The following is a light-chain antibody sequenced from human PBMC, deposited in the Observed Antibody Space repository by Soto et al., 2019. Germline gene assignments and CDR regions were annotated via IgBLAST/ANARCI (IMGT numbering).Light chain of an antibody. CDR2: GAS. J-gene: IGKJ2*02. V-gene: IGKV3D-20*02. CDR3: QQRAKWPST. CDR1: QSVSNNY. Sequence: EIVLTQSPGTLSLSPGERATLSCRASQSVSNNYLAWYQQKPGQAPRLLIYGASNRATGIPDRFSGSGSGTDFSLTITSLEPEDFAVYYCQQRAKWPSTFGPGTKVDIK.